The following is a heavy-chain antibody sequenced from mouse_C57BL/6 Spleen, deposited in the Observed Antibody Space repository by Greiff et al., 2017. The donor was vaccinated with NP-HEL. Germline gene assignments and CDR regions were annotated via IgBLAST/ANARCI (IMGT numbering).Heavy chain of an antibody. CDR3: ARTLYGKNYAMDY. V-gene: IGHV5-17*01. CDR2: ISSGSSTI. Sequence: DVHLVESGGGLVKPGGSLKLSCAASGFTFSDYGMHWVRQAPEKGLEWVAYISSGSSTIYYADTVKGRFTISRDNAKNTLFLQMTSLRSEDTAMYYCARTLYGKNYAMDYWGQGTSVTVSS. CDR1: GFTFSDYG. D-gene: IGHD2-1*01. J-gene: IGHJ4*01.